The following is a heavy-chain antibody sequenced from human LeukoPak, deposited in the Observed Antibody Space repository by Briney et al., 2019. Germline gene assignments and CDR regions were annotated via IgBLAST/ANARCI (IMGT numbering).Heavy chain of an antibody. D-gene: IGHD3-22*01. V-gene: IGHV3-30-3*01. CDR3: ARVLSRGMSSGYYSPFDY. CDR2: ISYDGSNK. CDR1: GFTFSSYA. Sequence: GRSLRLSCAASGFTFSSYAMHWVRQAPGQGLEWVAVISYDGSNKYYADSVKGRFTISRDNSTNTLYLQMNSLKAEDTAVYYCARVLSRGMSSGYYSPFDYWGQGTLVTVSS. J-gene: IGHJ4*02.